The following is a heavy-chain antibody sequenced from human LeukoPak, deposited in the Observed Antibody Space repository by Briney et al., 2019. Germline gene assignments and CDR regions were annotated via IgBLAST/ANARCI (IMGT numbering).Heavy chain of an antibody. Sequence: PGGSLRLSCAASGFTFSSYGMSWVRQAPGKGLEWVSAISGSGGSTYYADSVKGRFTISRDNSKNTLYLQMNSLRAEDTAVYYCAKDGDYGDSDYYYYYMDVWGKGTTVTISS. D-gene: IGHD4-17*01. CDR3: AKDGDYGDSDYYYYYMDV. CDR2: ISGSGGST. V-gene: IGHV3-23*01. CDR1: GFTFSSYG. J-gene: IGHJ6*03.